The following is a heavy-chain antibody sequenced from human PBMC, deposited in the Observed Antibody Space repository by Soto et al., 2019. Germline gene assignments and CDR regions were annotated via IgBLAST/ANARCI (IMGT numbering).Heavy chain of an antibody. D-gene: IGHD3-22*01. CDR2: ISCDGNTQ. V-gene: IGHV3-30*18. CDR3: AKLGWGYNYYDIGDYRETHADNFGV. CDR1: GFTFKNYG. J-gene: IGHJ3*01. Sequence: QAGGSLRLSCAASGFTFKNYGMHWVRQAPGKGLEWGAIISCDGNTQIYADSVRDQFAISRDNSKNTLFLQMNSLRPEDTAVYYCAKLGWGYNYYDIGDYRETHADNFGVWGQGTMVTVSS.